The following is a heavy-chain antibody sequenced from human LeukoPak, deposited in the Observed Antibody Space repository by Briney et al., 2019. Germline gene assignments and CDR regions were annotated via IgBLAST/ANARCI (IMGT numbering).Heavy chain of an antibody. CDR1: GFTFSSYG. J-gene: IGHJ4*02. Sequence: GGSLRLSCAASGFTFSSYGMSWVRQAPGKGLEWVSAISGSGGSTYYADSVKGRFTISRDNSKNTLYLQMNSLRAEDTAVYYCAKPPALLWFGELFDYWGQGTLVTVSS. V-gene: IGHV3-23*01. D-gene: IGHD3-10*01. CDR3: AKPPALLWFGELFDY. CDR2: ISGSGGST.